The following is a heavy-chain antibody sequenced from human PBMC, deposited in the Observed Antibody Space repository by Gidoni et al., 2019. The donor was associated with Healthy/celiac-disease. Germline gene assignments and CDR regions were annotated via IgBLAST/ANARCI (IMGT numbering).Heavy chain of an antibody. Sequence: EVQLLESGGGLVQPGGSVRLSCAASGLTFTSYAMSWVRQTPGKGLEWFSAISGSGGSTHYADSVKGRFTISRDNSRNTLYLQVNSLRADDTAVYYCAKDPGPTYYYYYMDVWGKGTTVTVSS. J-gene: IGHJ6*03. CDR1: GLTFTSYA. CDR3: AKDPGPTYYYYYMDV. D-gene: IGHD3-10*01. CDR2: ISGSGGST. V-gene: IGHV3-23*01.